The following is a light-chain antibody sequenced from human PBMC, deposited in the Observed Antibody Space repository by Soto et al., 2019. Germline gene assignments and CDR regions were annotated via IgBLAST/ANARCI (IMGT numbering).Light chain of an antibody. CDR3: QQYGYLVT. V-gene: IGKV3-20*01. J-gene: IGKJ4*01. CDR2: GAS. Sequence: IVLTQSPGTLSLSPGERATLSCRASQSITNNYLAWYQQKPGRAHRLLIYGASSRATGIPDRLSGSGSGTDFTLTISRMEPEDFAMYYCQQYGYLVTFGGGTKVDIK. CDR1: QSITNNY.